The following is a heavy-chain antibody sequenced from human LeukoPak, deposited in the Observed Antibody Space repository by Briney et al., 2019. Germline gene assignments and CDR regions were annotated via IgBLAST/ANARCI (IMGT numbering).Heavy chain of an antibody. CDR2: INHSGST. CDR3: ARVGNIVVGDYYYMDV. D-gene: IGHD2-2*01. V-gene: IGHV4-34*01. J-gene: IGHJ6*03. Sequence: SETLSLTCAVYGGSFSGYYWSWIRQPPGKGLEWIGEINHSGSTNYNPSLKSRVTISVDTSKNQFSLKLSSVSAADTAVYYCARVGNIVVGDYYYMDVWGKGTTVTVSS. CDR1: GGSFSGYY.